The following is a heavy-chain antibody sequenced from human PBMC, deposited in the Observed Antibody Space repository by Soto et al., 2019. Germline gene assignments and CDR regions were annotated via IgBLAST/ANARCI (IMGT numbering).Heavy chain of an antibody. CDR1: GDSVSSNSGA. V-gene: IGHV6-1*01. Sequence: SQTLSLTCAISGDSVSSNSGAWSWIRQSPSRGLEWLGRTFYRSKWYSDYAVSLRGRITINSDTSKNQFSLQLNSVTPEDTAISFCAREGGGYSTSFGMDVWGQGTPVTVSS. CDR2: TFYRSKWYS. J-gene: IGHJ6*02. CDR3: AREGGGYSTSFGMDV. D-gene: IGHD6-6*01.